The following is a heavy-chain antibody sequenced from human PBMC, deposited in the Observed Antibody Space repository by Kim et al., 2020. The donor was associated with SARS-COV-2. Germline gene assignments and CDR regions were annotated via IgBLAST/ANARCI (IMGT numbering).Heavy chain of an antibody. D-gene: IGHD3-22*01. J-gene: IGHJ4*02. V-gene: IGHV3-30*04. CDR2: ISDDGSNK. CDR3: ARDDDRRGNAMALFDY. Sequence: GGSLRLSCAASGFTFSSYAMHWVRQAPGKGLEWVAVISDDGSNKYSADSVKGRITISIDNSKNTLNLQMNSLRAEDTAVYYCARDDDRRGNAMALFDYWGQGTLVTVSS. CDR1: GFTFSSYA.